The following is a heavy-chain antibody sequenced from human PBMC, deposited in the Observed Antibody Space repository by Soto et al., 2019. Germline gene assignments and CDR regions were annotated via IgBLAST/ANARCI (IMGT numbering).Heavy chain of an antibody. D-gene: IGHD1-26*01. CDR1: VYTFTFYY. Sequence: XSVKVSCKASVYTFTFYYMHWVRQAPGQGLEWMGWINPKSGGTMYPQKFQGRVTMTWDTSISTAYMALTRLRSDDTAVYYCARDLAKGGGSAGFDYWGQGSLVTVSS. CDR3: ARDLAKGGGSAGFDY. J-gene: IGHJ4*02. V-gene: IGHV1-2*02. CDR2: INPKSGGT.